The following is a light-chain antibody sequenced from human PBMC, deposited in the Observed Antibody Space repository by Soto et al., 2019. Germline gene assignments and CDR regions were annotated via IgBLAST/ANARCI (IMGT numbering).Light chain of an antibody. V-gene: IGKV3-20*01. CDR1: QSFSSSY. J-gene: IGKJ1*01. CDR3: QHYRT. Sequence: EIVLTQSPGTLALSPGERATLSCRASQSFSSSYLAWYQQRPGQAPRLLMYGASSRATGIPDRFSGSGSGTDFTLTINRLEPEDFAVYYCQHYRTFGQGTKVEI. CDR2: GAS.